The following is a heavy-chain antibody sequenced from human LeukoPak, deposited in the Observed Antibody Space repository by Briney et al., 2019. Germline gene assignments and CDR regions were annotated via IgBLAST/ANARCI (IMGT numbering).Heavy chain of an antibody. CDR1: GFTFSNYW. CDR2: IHQHGNEK. D-gene: IGHD2-8*01. V-gene: IGHV3-7*01. Sequence: PGGSLRLSCAASGFTFSNYWMSWVRQAPGKGLEWVASIHQHGNEKYFVDSVRGRFTISRDNAKNSLYLQMSSLRAEDTAVYYCATLNGPLFEYWGQGTLVTVFS. CDR3: ATLNGPLFEY. J-gene: IGHJ4*02.